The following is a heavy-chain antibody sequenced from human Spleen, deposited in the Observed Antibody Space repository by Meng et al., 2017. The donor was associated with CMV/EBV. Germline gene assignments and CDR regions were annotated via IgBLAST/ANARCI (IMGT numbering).Heavy chain of an antibody. CDR1: GFTFSDYY. Sequence: GESLKISCAASGFTFSDYYMSWIRQAPGKGLEWVSYISSSGSTIYYADSVKGRFTISRDNAKNSLYLQMNSLRAEDTAVYYCAREGAVAETDAFDIWGQGTMVTVS. J-gene: IGHJ3*02. D-gene: IGHD6-19*01. V-gene: IGHV3-11*01. CDR2: ISSSGSTI. CDR3: AREGAVAETDAFDI.